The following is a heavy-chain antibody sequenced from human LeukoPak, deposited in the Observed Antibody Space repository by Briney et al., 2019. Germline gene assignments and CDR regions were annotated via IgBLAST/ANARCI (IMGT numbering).Heavy chain of an antibody. Sequence: SETLSLTCAVYGGSFSGYYWSWIRQPPGKGLEWIGEINHSGSTNYNPSLKSRVTISVDTSKNQFSLKLSSVTAADTAVYYCARTVTTFQANDYWGQGTLVTVSS. CDR2: INHSGST. CDR1: GGSFSGYY. CDR3: ARTVTTFQANDY. V-gene: IGHV4-34*01. J-gene: IGHJ4*02. D-gene: IGHD4-17*01.